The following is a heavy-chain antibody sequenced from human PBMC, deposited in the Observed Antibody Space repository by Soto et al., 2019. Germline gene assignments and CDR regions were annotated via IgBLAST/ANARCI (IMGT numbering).Heavy chain of an antibody. CDR2: ISGSGAKT. V-gene: IGHV3-23*01. J-gene: IGHJ5*02. Sequence: QLLESGGDLVQPGGSLSLSCAASGFTFSNYAMNWVRQAPGKGLEWVSSISGSGAKTYYADSVRGRFTIHWDNSHKTLYLQLTSLRPEHTAIYYCAKEDLGGKCISPYCYRIDWFDPWGQGTLVTVSS. D-gene: IGHD2-2*01. CDR1: GFTFSNYA. CDR3: AKEDLGGKCISPYCYRIDWFDP.